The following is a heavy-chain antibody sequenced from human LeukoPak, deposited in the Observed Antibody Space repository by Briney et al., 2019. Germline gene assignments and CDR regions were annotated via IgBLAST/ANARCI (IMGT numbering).Heavy chain of an antibody. V-gene: IGHV1-18*01. J-gene: IGHJ4*02. CDR2: ISGHNGKT. Sequence: GASVKVSCKASGYTFTSYGVSWVRQAPGPGLEWMGWISGHNGKTDYAQKVQGRVTMTTDPSTSTAYMELRSLRSDDTAVYYCARDSTSGTLPSDYWRQGTLVTVSS. D-gene: IGHD1-1*01. CDR1: GYTFTSYG. CDR3: ARDSTSGTLPSDY.